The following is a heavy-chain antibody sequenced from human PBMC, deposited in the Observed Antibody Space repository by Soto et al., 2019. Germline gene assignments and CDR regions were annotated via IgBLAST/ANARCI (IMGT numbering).Heavy chain of an antibody. CDR1: GDTFSCYS. CDR2: INPILSMS. V-gene: IGHV1-69*02. D-gene: IGHD3-10*01. J-gene: IGHJ4*02. CDR3: ASSYGSGYRAFDY. Sequence: QVQLVQSGAEVKKPGSSVRVSCKASGDTFSCYSINWVRQAPGLGLEWMGRINPILSMSNYAQRFQGRVTVTADKSTSTANMELSSLGSEDTALYYCASSYGSGYRAFDYWGQGALVTVSS.